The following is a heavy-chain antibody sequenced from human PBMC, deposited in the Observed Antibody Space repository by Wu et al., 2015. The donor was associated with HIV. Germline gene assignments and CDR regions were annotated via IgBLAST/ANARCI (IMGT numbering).Heavy chain of an antibody. V-gene: IGHV1-18*01. Sequence: QVQLVQSGAEVKKPGASVKVSCKASGYTFTSYGISWVRQAPGQGLEWMGWISAYNGNTNYAQKLQGRVTMTTDTSTSTAYMELRSLRSDDTAVYYCARDPSGTTDYDFWSGYSFDIWGQGTMVTVSS. CDR3: ARDPSGTTDYDFWSGYSFDI. D-gene: IGHD3-3*01. CDR2: ISAYNGNT. J-gene: IGHJ3*02. CDR1: GYTFTSYG.